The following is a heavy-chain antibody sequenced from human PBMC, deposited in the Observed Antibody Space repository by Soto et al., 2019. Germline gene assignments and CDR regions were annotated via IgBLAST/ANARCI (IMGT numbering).Heavy chain of an antibody. CDR3: TRTYGSGSYYDY. Sequence: EVQLVESGGGLVQPGGSLKLSCAASGFSFSGSTMHWVRQASGKGLEWVGRIRDKANGYVTAYAASVRGRFTISRDDSQNTAYLQMNSLQTEDTAVYYCTRTYGSGSYYDYWGQGSLVTVSS. CDR2: IRDKANGYVT. D-gene: IGHD3-10*01. V-gene: IGHV3-73*02. CDR1: GFSFSGST. J-gene: IGHJ4*02.